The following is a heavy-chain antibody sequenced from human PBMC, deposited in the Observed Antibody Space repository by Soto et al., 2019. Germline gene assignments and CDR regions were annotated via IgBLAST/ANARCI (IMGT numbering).Heavy chain of an antibody. Sequence: EVQLVESGGGLVQPGGSLKLSCAASGFTFSGSAMHWVRQASGKGLEWVGRIRSKPNTYATEYAASVKGRFTISSDDSKNTTYLQMNSLKIEDTALYYCVTRFTVFGVVSTPEGYYGMDDWGQGTKVTVSS. J-gene: IGHJ6*02. CDR2: IRSKPNTYAT. V-gene: IGHV3-73*02. D-gene: IGHD3-3*01. CDR3: VTRFTVFGVVSTPEGYYGMDD. CDR1: GFTFSGSA.